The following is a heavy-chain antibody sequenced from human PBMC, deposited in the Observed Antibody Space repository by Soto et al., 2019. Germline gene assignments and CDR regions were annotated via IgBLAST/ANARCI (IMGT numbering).Heavy chain of an antibody. J-gene: IGHJ4*02. CDR1: GFTFSAFS. CDR3: ARQVYTVVTPMDF. Sequence: PGGSLRFSCVASGFTFSAFSMNWIRQTPGKGLEWLSYISGDRAYIYYADSVRGRFTISRDNAENSLYLQMDNLRDEDTALYYCARQVYTVVTPMDFWGQGTLVTVSS. D-gene: IGHD2-21*02. CDR2: ISGDRAYI. V-gene: IGHV3-48*02.